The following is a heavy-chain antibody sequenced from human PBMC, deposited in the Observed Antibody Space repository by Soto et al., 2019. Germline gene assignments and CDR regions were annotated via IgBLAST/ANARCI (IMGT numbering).Heavy chain of an antibody. CDR3: ARQGYSSSWYRQWFDP. CDR2: IDPSDSYT. D-gene: IGHD6-13*01. CDR1: EYSFTSYW. V-gene: IGHV5-10-1*01. J-gene: IGHJ5*02. Sequence: PGESLKISCKGSEYSFTSYWISWVRQMPGKGLEWMGRIDPSDSYTNYSPSFQGHVTISADKSISTAYLQWSSLKASDTAMYYCARQGYSSSWYRQWFDPWGQGTLVTVSS.